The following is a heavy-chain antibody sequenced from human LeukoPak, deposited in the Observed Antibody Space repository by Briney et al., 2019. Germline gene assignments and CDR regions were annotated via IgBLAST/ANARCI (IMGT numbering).Heavy chain of an antibody. J-gene: IGHJ4*02. CDR3: ARDLDGSGSPSDY. D-gene: IGHD3-10*01. Sequence: ASVKVFCKASGYTFTGYYMHWVRQAPGQGLEWMGWINPNSGGTNYAQKFQGRVTMTRDTSISTAYMELSRLRSDDTAVYYCARDLDGSGSPSDYWGQGTLVTVSS. CDR1: GYTFTGYY. CDR2: INPNSGGT. V-gene: IGHV1-2*02.